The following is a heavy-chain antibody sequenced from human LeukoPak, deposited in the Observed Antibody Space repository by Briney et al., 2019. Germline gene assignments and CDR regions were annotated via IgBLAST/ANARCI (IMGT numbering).Heavy chain of an antibody. D-gene: IGHD3-22*01. J-gene: IGHJ4*02. CDR2: IYYSGST. CDR1: GGSISSYY. V-gene: IGHV4-39*07. Sequence: SETLSLTCTVSGGSISSYYWGWIRQPPGKGLEWIGSIYYSGSTYCNPSLKSRVTISVDTSKNQFSLKLSSVTAADTAVYYCARVRNYDSSVGYWGQGTLVTVSS. CDR3: ARVRNYDSSVGY.